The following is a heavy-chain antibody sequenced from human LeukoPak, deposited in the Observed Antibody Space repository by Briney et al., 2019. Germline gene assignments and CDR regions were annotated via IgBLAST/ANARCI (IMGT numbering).Heavy chain of an antibody. V-gene: IGHV4-4*09. CDR3: ARRVFGAAATGFGWFDP. D-gene: IGHD6-13*01. CDR1: GGSISSYY. J-gene: IGHJ5*02. CDR2: TFSSGAP. Sequence: SETLSLTCTVSGGSISSYYWSWIRQPPGKGLEYIGYTFSSGAPNYNPSLKSRVTISLDTSKTLFSLKLRSVTAADTAVYYCARRVFGAAATGFGWFDPWGQGTLVTVSS.